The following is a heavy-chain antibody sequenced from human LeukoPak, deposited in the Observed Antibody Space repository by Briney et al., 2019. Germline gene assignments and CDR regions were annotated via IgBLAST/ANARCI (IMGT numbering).Heavy chain of an antibody. Sequence: GGSLRLSCAASGFTFSSYSMTWVRQAPGKGLEWVSYISSSSSTIYYADSVKGRFTISRDNAKNSLYLQMNSLRAEDTAVYYCAGCGITIFGVDQNWFDPWGQGTLVTVSS. CDR1: GFTFSSYS. CDR2: ISSSSSTI. J-gene: IGHJ5*02. V-gene: IGHV3-48*01. D-gene: IGHD3-3*01. CDR3: AGCGITIFGVDQNWFDP.